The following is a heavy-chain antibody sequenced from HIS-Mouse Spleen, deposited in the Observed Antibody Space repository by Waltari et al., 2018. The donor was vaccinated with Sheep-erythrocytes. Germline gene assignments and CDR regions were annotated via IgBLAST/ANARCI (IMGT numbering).Heavy chain of an antibody. CDR2: IYYGGST. V-gene: IGHV4-39*01. D-gene: IGHD6-13*01. J-gene: IGHJ4*02. Sequence: QLQLQESGPGLVKPSETLSLPCTAPGASISISSYYGGWIRQPPGKGLGWIGSIYYGGSTYYNPSLKRRVTISVDTSKNQFSLKLSSVTAADTAVYYCARRLPYSSSADGAKFDYWGQGTLVTVSS. CDR1: GASISISSYY. CDR3: ARRLPYSSSADGAKFDY.